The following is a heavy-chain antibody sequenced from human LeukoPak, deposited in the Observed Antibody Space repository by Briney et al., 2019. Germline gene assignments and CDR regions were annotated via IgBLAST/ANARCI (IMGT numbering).Heavy chain of an antibody. Sequence: GGSLRLSCAASGFTFSSYSMNWVRQAPGKGLEWVSSISSSSSYIYYADSVKGRFTISRDNAKNSLYLQMNRLRAEDTAVYYCARYPFNEVTTPGYWGQGTLVTVSS. CDR1: GFTFSSYS. V-gene: IGHV3-21*01. J-gene: IGHJ4*02. CDR3: ARYPFNEVTTPGY. D-gene: IGHD4-17*01. CDR2: ISSSSSYI.